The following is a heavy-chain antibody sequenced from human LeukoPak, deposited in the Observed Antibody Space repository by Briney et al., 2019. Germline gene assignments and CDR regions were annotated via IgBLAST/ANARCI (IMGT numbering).Heavy chain of an antibody. J-gene: IGHJ3*02. D-gene: IGHD2-21*02. CDR2: IYYSGST. CDR3: VRHIVVVTAIRYDAFDI. V-gene: IGHV4-39*07. CDR1: GGSISSSSYY. Sequence: SETLSLTCTVSGGSISSSSYYWGWIRQPPGKGLEWIGSIYYSGSTYYNPSLKSRVTISVDKSKNQFSLKLSSVTAADTAVYYCVRHIVVVTAIRYDAFDIWGQGTMVTVSS.